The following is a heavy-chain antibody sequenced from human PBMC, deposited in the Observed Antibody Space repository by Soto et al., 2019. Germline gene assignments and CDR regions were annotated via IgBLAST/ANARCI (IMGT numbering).Heavy chain of an antibody. Sequence: GSLRLSCAASGFTFRSFEMNWVRQAPGKGLEWVSYISSSATTIYDAESVKGRFTISRDNAKTSLYLQMNSLRAEDTAVYYCARSRVTIFGVVITGYYYYYYGMDVWGQGTTVTVSS. J-gene: IGHJ6*02. CDR3: ARSRVTIFGVVITGYYYYYYGMDV. D-gene: IGHD3-3*01. V-gene: IGHV3-48*03. CDR2: ISSSATTI. CDR1: GFTFRSFE.